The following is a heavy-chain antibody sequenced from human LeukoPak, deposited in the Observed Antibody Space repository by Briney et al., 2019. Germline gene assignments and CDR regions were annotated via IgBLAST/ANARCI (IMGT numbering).Heavy chain of an antibody. D-gene: IGHD1-26*01. CDR3: ARSGPVGSVGYMDV. Sequence: ASVKVSCKASGYTFTYYGISWVRQTPGQGLEWMGWISADNGNTNYAQKFQGRVTMTTDTATSTAYMELRSLRSDDTAVYYCARSGPVGSVGYMDVWGKGTTVTVSS. V-gene: IGHV1-18*01. J-gene: IGHJ6*03. CDR1: GYTFTYYG. CDR2: ISADNGNT.